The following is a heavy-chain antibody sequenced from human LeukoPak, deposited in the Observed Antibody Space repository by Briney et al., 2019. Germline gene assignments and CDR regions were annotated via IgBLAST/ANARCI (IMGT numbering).Heavy chain of an antibody. Sequence: GGSLRLSCEAPFLTFSAYGMHWVRQAPGKGLEWVAFISSDETDRYYADSVKGRFFISRDDSKNTLYLQMDSLRAEDTAVYYCGRDLSFGSVEGAQGTLVTVSS. J-gene: IGHJ4*02. V-gene: IGHV3-30*03. CDR3: GRDLSFGSVE. CDR2: ISSDETDR. D-gene: IGHD3-10*01. CDR1: FLTFSAYG.